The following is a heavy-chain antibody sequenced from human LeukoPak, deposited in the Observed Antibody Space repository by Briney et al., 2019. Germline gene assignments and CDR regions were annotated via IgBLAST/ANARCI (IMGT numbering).Heavy chain of an antibody. V-gene: IGHV4-61*02. CDR2: IYTSGST. CDR3: ARGDLSQHYYDSRGYHPLAD. Sequence: PSETLSLTCTVSGGSISSDYFYWNWIRQPAGKGLEWIGRIYTSGSTNYNPSLKSRVTISVDTSKNLFSLKLSSVTAADSAVYYCARGDLSQHYYDSRGYHPLADWGQGTLVTVSS. CDR1: GGSISSDYFY. J-gene: IGHJ4*02. D-gene: IGHD3-22*01.